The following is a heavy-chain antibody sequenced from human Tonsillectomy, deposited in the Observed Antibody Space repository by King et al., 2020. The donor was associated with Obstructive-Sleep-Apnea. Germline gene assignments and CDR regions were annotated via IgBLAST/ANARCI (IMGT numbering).Heavy chain of an antibody. J-gene: IGHJ6*02. V-gene: IGHV4-59*01. Sequence: VQLQESGPGLVKPSETLSLTCTVSGGSISSYYWSWIRQPPGKGLEWIGYIYYSGTTNYNPSLKSRVTISVDTSKNQFSLKLSSVTAADTAVYYCAGIYTYGSAYPGLAVWGQGTTVTVSS. CDR3: AGIYTYGSAYPGLAV. D-gene: IGHD5-18*01. CDR1: GGSISSYY. CDR2: IYYSGTT.